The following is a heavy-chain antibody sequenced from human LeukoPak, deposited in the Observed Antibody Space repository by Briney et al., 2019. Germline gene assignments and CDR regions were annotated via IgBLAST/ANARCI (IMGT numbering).Heavy chain of an antibody. CDR3: ASYFHYGDYASLWY. CDR1: GFTFSSYA. CDR2: ISGSGGST. Sequence: GGSLRLSCAASGFTFSSYAMSWVRQAPGKGLEWVSAISGSGGSTYYADSVKGRFTISRDNSRNTLYLQMNSLRAEDTAVYYCASYFHYGDYASLWYWGQGTLVTVSS. V-gene: IGHV3-23*01. J-gene: IGHJ4*02. D-gene: IGHD4-17*01.